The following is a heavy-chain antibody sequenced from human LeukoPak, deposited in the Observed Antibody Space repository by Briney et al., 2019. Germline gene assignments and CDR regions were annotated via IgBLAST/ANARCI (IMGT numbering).Heavy chain of an antibody. CDR3: ARDRAYCSSTSCHKSNTPNRSGLYYYYYMDV. J-gene: IGHJ6*03. CDR1: GYTFTGYY. Sequence: ASVKVSCKASGYTFTGYYMHWVRQAPGQGLEWMGWINPNSGGTNYAQKFQGRVTMTRDTSISTAYMELSRLRSDDTAVYYCARDRAYCSSTSCHKSNTPNRSGLYYYYYMDVWGKGTTVTISS. D-gene: IGHD2-2*02. V-gene: IGHV1-2*02. CDR2: INPNSGGT.